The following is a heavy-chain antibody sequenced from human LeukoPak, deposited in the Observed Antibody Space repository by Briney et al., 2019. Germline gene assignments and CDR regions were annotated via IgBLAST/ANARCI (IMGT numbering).Heavy chain of an antibody. V-gene: IGHV1-8*01. Sequence: EASVKVSCKASGYTFTSYDINWVRQATGQGLEWMGWMNPNSGNTGYAQKFQGRVTMTRNTSISTAYMELSSLRSEDTAVYYCARATRRTWYCSSSAMYYSDYWGHGTLVTVSS. CDR3: ARATRRTWYCSSSAMYYSDY. J-gene: IGHJ4*01. D-gene: IGHD6-13*01. CDR1: GYTFTSYD. CDR2: MNPNSGNT.